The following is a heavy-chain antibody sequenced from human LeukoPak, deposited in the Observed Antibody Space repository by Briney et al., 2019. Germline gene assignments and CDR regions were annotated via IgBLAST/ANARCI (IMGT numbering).Heavy chain of an antibody. V-gene: IGHV3-23*01. J-gene: IGHJ4*02. D-gene: IGHD1-26*01. Sequence: GGSLRLSCAASGFTFRSYAMSWVRQAPGKGLEWVSAISSSGDTTYYADSVKGRFTISRDNSKNTMYLQINSLRAEDTAVYYCARSPTRSLRVGEFDFWGQGTLVTVSS. CDR1: GFTFRSYA. CDR2: ISSSGDTT. CDR3: ARSPTRSLRVGEFDF.